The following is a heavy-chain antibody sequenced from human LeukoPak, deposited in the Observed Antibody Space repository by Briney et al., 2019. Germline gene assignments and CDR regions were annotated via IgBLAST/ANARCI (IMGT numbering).Heavy chain of an antibody. CDR3: ARDFGELFGMDV. J-gene: IGHJ6*04. Sequence: GASVKVSCKASGYTFTGYYTHWVRQAPGQGLEWMGWINPNTGGTNYAQKFQGRVTMTRDTSISTAYMELSRLRSDDTAVYYCARDFGELFGMDVWGKGTTVTVSS. CDR1: GYTFTGYY. V-gene: IGHV1-2*02. CDR2: INPNTGGT. D-gene: IGHD3-10*01.